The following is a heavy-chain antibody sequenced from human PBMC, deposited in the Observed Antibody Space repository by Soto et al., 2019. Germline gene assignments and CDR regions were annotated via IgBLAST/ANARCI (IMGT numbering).Heavy chain of an antibody. J-gene: IGHJ4*02. V-gene: IGHV1-69*06. CDR1: GGTFSSYA. Sequence: GASVKVSSKASGGTFSSYAISWVRQAPGQGLEGMGGIIPIFGTANYAQKVQGRVTITAVKSTSTAYMELSSLTSAATAVYYCARDGIIEARYDYWGQGPLVSVCS. CDR2: IIPIFGTA. CDR3: ARDGIIEARYDY. D-gene: IGHD6-6*01.